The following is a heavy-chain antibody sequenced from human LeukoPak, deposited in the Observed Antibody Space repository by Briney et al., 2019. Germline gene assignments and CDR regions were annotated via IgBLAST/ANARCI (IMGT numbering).Heavy chain of an antibody. CDR1: GGSISTYY. J-gene: IGHJ3*01. CDR2: IYNSGTT. D-gene: IGHD4-17*01. CDR3: TRPYSGDYAFDV. Sequence: SETLSLTCTVSGGSISTYYWSWIRQAPGKGLEWIGYIYNSGTTTYNASLQSRATISVDTSQNQISLRLSSVTAADTAIYYCTRPYSGDYAFDVWGQGTMVTVSS. V-gene: IGHV4-59*08.